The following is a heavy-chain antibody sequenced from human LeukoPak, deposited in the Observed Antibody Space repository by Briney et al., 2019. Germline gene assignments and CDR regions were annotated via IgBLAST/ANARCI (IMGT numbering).Heavy chain of an antibody. CDR1: GFTFSSYA. D-gene: IGHD3-22*01. V-gene: IGHV3-23*01. CDR2: ISGSGGST. J-gene: IGHJ4*02. Sequence: GGSLRLSCAASGFTFSSYAMSWVRQAPGKGLEWVSAISGSGGSTYYADSVEGRFTISRDNSKNTLYLQMNSLRAEDTAVYYCAKGLSAIVVISFDYWGQGTLVTVSS. CDR3: AKGLSAIVVISFDY.